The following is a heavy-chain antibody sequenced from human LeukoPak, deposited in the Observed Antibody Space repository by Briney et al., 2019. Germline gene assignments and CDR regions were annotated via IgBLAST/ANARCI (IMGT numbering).Heavy chain of an antibody. CDR3: ARVGGDNGWFDP. D-gene: IGHD2-21*01. CDR1: GYTFTGYY. Sequence: ASVKVSCKASGYTFTGYYMHWVRQAPGQGLEWMGWINPSSGGTNYAQRFQGRVTMTRDTSISTAYMEVSRLRSDDTAVYYCARVGGDNGWFDPWGQGTLVTVSS. J-gene: IGHJ5*02. V-gene: IGHV1-2*02. CDR2: INPSSGGT.